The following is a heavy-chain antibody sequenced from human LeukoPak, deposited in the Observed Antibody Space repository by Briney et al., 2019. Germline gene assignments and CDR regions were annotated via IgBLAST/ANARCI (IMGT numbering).Heavy chain of an antibody. V-gene: IGHV4-39*07. D-gene: IGHD3-9*01. CDR2: MFYSGST. Sequence: SETLSLTCTVSGDSISSSYYYWGWIRQPPGRGLEWIGSMFYSGSTYYNPSLKSRVTISVDTSKNQFSLKLSSVTAADTAVYYCAREGALAGYYSHWFDPWGQGTLVTVSS. CDR3: AREGALAGYYSHWFDP. CDR1: GDSISSSYYY. J-gene: IGHJ5*02.